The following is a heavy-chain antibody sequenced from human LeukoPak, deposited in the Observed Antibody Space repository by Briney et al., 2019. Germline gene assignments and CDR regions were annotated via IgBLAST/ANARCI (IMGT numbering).Heavy chain of an antibody. Sequence: SETLSLTCAVYGGSFSGYYWSWIRQPPGKGLEWIGEINHSGSTNYNPSLKSRVTISVDTSKNQFSLKLSSVTAADTAVYYCARESYGDYDYWGQGTLVTVPS. CDR2: INHSGST. J-gene: IGHJ4*02. V-gene: IGHV4-34*01. CDR3: ARESYGDYDY. CDR1: GGSFSGYY. D-gene: IGHD4-17*01.